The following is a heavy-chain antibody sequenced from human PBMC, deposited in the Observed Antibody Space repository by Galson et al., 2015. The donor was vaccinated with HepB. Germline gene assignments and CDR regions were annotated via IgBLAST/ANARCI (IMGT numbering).Heavy chain of an antibody. V-gene: IGHV1-18*01. CDR2: ISAYNGNT. J-gene: IGHJ6*02. Sequence: SVKVSCKASGGTFSSYAISWVRQAPGQGLEWMGWISAYNGNTNYAQKLQGRVTMTTDTSTSTAYMELRSLRSDDTAVYYCARVSGYDLIDYYYGMDVWGQGTTVTVSS. CDR1: GGTFSSYA. D-gene: IGHD5-12*01. CDR3: ARVSGYDLIDYYYGMDV.